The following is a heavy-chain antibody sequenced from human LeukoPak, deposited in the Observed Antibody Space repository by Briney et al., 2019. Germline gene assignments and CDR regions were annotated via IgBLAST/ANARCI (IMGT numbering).Heavy chain of an antibody. CDR1: GFTFSSYW. CDR2: IKQDGSEK. Sequence: GGSLRLSCAASGFTFSSYWMSWVRQAPGKGLEWVANIKQDGSEKYYVDSVKGRFTISGDNSKNTLYLQMNSLRAEDTAVYYCAKLAAAADVAFDIWGQGTMVTVSS. V-gene: IGHV3-7*01. J-gene: IGHJ3*02. D-gene: IGHD6-13*01. CDR3: AKLAAAADVAFDI.